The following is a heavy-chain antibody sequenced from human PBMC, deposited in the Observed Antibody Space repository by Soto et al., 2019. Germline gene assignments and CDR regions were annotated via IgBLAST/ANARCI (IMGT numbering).Heavy chain of an antibody. Sequence: EVQLVESGGGLVQPGGSLRLSCAASGFIFSDPHMGWVRPAPGQGLEWVGRTRDKVYSYTTEYTASVKGRITIARDESKNSLDLQMNSLKTEDTAVYYGARDRIGYWGSTTCDSGMDVWGQGTTVTVSS. CDR3: ARDRIGYWGSTTCDSGMDV. D-gene: IGHD2-2*02. CDR1: GFIFSDPH. CDR2: TRDKVYSYTT. V-gene: IGHV3-72*01. J-gene: IGHJ6*02.